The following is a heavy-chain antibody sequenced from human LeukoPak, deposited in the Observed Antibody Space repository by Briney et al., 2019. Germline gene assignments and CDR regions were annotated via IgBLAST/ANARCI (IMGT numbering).Heavy chain of an antibody. CDR3: ARGLSRVDWFHTHFDY. D-gene: IGHD3-9*01. CDR2: MNPNSGNT. CDR1: GYTFTSYD. Sequence: ASVKVSCKASGYTFTSYDINWVRQATGQGLEWMGWMNPNSGNTGYAQKFQGRVTMTRNTSISTAYMELSSLRSEDTAVYYCARGLSRVDWFHTHFDYWGQGTLVTVSS. V-gene: IGHV1-8*01. J-gene: IGHJ4*02.